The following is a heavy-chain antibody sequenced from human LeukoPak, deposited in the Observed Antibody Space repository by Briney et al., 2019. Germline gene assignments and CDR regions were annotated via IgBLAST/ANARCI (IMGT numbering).Heavy chain of an antibody. CDR1: GFTFSSYG. V-gene: IGHV3-48*04. CDR2: ISSSGGTI. J-gene: IGHJ4*02. D-gene: IGHD5-18*01. Sequence: GSLRLSCAASGFTFSSYGMHWVRQAPGKGLEWVSYISSSGGTIDYADSVRGRFTISRDNAKNSLYLQMNSLRAEDTAVYYCARLRGYSYGYGDFWGRGTLVTVSS. CDR3: ARLRGYSYGYGDF.